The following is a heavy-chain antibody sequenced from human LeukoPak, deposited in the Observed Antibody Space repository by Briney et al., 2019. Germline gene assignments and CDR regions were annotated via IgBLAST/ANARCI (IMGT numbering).Heavy chain of an antibody. Sequence: PSETLSLTCTVSGGSISSSSYYWGWIRQPPGKGLEWIGSIYYSGSTYYNPSLKSRVTISVDTSKNQFSLKLSSVPAADTAVYYCARVDYDILTGWYYFDYWGQGTLVTVSS. CDR2: IYYSGST. V-gene: IGHV4-39*01. CDR1: GGSISSSSYY. J-gene: IGHJ4*02. D-gene: IGHD3-9*01. CDR3: ARVDYDILTGWYYFDY.